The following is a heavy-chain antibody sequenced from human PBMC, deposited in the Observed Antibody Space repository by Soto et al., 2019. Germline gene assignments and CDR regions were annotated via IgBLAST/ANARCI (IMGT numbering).Heavy chain of an antibody. CDR1: GFSLSTSGVG. D-gene: IGHD5-12*01. Sequence: QITLKESGPTLVKPTQTLTLTCTFSGFSLSTSGVGVGWIRQPPGKALEWLALIYWDDDKRYSPSLKSTLTITKDTSKNQVVLTMTNMDPVDTATYYCAHSKDGYDSDYYYYMDVWGKGTTVTVSS. CDR3: AHSKDGYDSDYYYYMDV. CDR2: IYWDDDK. J-gene: IGHJ6*03. V-gene: IGHV2-5*02.